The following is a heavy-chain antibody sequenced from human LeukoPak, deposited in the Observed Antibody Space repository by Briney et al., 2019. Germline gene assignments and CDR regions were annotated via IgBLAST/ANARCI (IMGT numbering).Heavy chain of an antibody. Sequence: SETLSLTCAVYGGSFSGYYWSWLRQPPGKGLEWIGEINHSGSTNYNPSLKSRVTISVDTSKNQFSLKLSSVTAADTAVYYCARGNSSSCPDYWGQGTLVTVSS. D-gene: IGHD6-13*01. CDR3: ARGNSSSCPDY. CDR1: GGSFSGYY. V-gene: IGHV4-34*01. J-gene: IGHJ4*02. CDR2: INHSGST.